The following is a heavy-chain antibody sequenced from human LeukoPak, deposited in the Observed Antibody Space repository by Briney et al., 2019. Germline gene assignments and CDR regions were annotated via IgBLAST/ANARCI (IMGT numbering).Heavy chain of an antibody. Sequence: PGGSLRLSCAASGFTFSSYGMHWVRQAPGKGLEWVAVISYDGSNKYYADSVKGRFTISRDNSKNTLYLQMNSLRAEDTAVYYCAKGPGSGALYYFDCWGQGTLVTVSS. CDR1: GFTFSSYG. V-gene: IGHV3-30*18. CDR2: ISYDGSNK. J-gene: IGHJ4*02. CDR3: AKGPGSGALYYFDC. D-gene: IGHD3-10*01.